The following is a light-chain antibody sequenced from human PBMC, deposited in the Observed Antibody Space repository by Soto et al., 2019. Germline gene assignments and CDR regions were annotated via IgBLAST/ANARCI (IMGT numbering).Light chain of an antibody. CDR3: SSYAGNSAWV. J-gene: IGLJ3*02. CDR2: EVN. Sequence: QPVLTQPPSASGSPGQSVTISCTGTSSDVGGYNYVSWYQHHPGKAPKFMIYEVNKRPSGVPDRFSGSKSDNTASLTVSGLQAEDEADYYCSSYAGNSAWVFGGGTQLTVL. V-gene: IGLV2-8*01. CDR1: SSDVGGYNY.